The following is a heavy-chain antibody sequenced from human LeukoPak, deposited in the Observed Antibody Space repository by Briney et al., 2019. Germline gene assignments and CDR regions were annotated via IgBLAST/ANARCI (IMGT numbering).Heavy chain of an antibody. Sequence: SESLSLTCTVSGGSISSYYRSWIRQPAGKGLEWIGRIYTSGSTNYNPSLKSRVTMSVDTSKNQFSLKLSSVTAADTAVYYCARVRCSGGSCYVAWFDPWGQGTLVTVSS. J-gene: IGHJ5*02. CDR3: ARVRCSGGSCYVAWFDP. CDR1: GGSISSYY. CDR2: IYTSGST. D-gene: IGHD2-15*01. V-gene: IGHV4-4*07.